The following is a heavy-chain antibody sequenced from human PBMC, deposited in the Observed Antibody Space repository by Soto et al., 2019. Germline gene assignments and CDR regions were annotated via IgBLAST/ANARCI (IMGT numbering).Heavy chain of an antibody. CDR1: GFPFSTHW. CDR2: INSDASHT. J-gene: IGHJ4*02. Sequence: GXPRRLSCAASGFPFSTHWLHWIRQVPGKGLEWVSRINSDASHTYYADSVKGRFVISRDNAKDSLYLEMNTLRADDSGLDYCARGPRVSSTGTGAHWGRGTLVTVSS. V-gene: IGHV3-74*01. CDR3: ARGPRVSSTGTGAH. D-gene: IGHD1-1*01.